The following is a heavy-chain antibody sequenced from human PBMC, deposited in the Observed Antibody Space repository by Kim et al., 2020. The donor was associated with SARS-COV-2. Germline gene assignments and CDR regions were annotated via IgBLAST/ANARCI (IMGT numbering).Heavy chain of an antibody. V-gene: IGHV4-59*09. CDR2: ST. CDR3: ARGTSGRYFDY. Sequence: STNYHPPLKSRVTMSVATSKTQCSLKLSSVIAADTAVYYCARGTSGRYFDYWGQGTLVTVSS. D-gene: IGHD3-10*01. J-gene: IGHJ4*02.